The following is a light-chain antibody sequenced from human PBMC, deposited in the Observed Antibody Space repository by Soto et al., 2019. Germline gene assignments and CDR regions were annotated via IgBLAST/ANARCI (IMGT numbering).Light chain of an antibody. V-gene: IGKV1-39*01. J-gene: IGKJ4*01. Sequence: DIQMTQSPSSLSASVGDRVTITCRASQSINSYLNWYQQKPGKAPKLLIYTASTLQSGVPSRVSGSGSGTDFTLTISSLQPEDFATDYCQQSYSMTTFGGGTKVEIK. CDR3: QQSYSMTT. CDR1: QSINSY. CDR2: TAS.